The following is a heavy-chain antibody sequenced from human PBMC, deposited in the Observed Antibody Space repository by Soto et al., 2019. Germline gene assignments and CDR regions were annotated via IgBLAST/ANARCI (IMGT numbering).Heavy chain of an antibody. CDR3: ARDINDIVVVVAATDYYGMDV. J-gene: IGHJ6*02. V-gene: IGHV1-69*13. CDR1: GGTFSSYS. D-gene: IGHD2-15*01. CDR2: FIPIFGTA. Sequence: SVKVSCKASGGTFSSYSISWVRHAPGQGLEWMGGFIPIFGTANYAQKFQGRVTITADESTSTAYMELSSLRSEDTAVYYCARDINDIVVVVAATDYYGMDVWGQGTTVTVSS.